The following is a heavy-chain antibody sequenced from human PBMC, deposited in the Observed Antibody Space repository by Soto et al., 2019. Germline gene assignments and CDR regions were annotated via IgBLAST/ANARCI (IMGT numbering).Heavy chain of an antibody. V-gene: IGHV5-10-1*01. D-gene: IGHD3-22*01. J-gene: IGHJ5*02. CDR3: ARHGYYYDSSGYHWFDP. Sequence: GESLKISCQGSGYSFTSYWISWVRQMPGKGLEWMGRIDPSDSYTNYSPSFQGHVTISADKSISTAYLQWSSLKASDTAMYYCARHGYYYDSSGYHWFDPWGQGTLVTVSS. CDR1: GYSFTSYW. CDR2: IDPSDSYT.